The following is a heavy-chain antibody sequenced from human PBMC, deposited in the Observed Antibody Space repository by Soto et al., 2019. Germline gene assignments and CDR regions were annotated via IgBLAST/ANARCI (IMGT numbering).Heavy chain of an antibody. D-gene: IGHD6-13*01. CDR1: GGSISSGGFY. Sequence: QVQLQESGPGLVKPSQTLSLTCTVSGGSISSGGFYWTWIGHHPGKGLEWIGYIYYSGSTYYNPSLKSRVTISIDTSKKQFSPKLSSVTAADTAVYYCATSGKSGFSSSWAFDYWGQGTLVTASS. CDR2: IYYSGST. J-gene: IGHJ4*02. V-gene: IGHV4-31*03. CDR3: ATSGKSGFSSSWAFDY.